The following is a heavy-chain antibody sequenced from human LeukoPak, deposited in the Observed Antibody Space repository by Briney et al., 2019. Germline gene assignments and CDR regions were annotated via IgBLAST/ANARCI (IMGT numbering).Heavy chain of an antibody. CDR3: ACRDLTSTWSFP. J-gene: IGHJ5*02. CDR2: IYPGDLRV. CDR1: GYSFISYW. D-gene: IGHD6-13*01. V-gene: IGHV5-51*01. Sequence: GESLKISCQGFGYSFISYWIGWVRQMPGKGMEWLGVIYPGDLRVRYNPSFQGQVTISVDKSINTAYLQWVSLRASDSAMYYCACRDLTSTWSFPWGQGTLVTVSS.